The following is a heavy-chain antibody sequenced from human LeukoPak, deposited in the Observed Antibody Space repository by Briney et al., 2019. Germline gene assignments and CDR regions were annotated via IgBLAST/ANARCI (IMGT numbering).Heavy chain of an antibody. CDR3: ARGPFFSWFGELSGYFDY. V-gene: IGHV1-2*02. CDR1: GYTFTGYY. Sequence: GASVKVSCKASGYTFTGYYMHWVRQAPGQGLEWMGWINPNSGGTNYAQKFQGRVTITADESTSTAYMELSSLRSEDTAVYYCARGPFFSWFGELSGYFDYWGQGTLVTVSS. CDR2: INPNSGGT. J-gene: IGHJ4*02. D-gene: IGHD3-10*01.